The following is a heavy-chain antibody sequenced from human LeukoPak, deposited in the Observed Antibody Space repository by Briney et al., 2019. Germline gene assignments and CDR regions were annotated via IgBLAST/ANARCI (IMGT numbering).Heavy chain of an antibody. Sequence: SGGSLRLSCAASGFTVSSNYMSWVRQAPGKGLEWVSVIYSGGSTYYADSVKGRFTISRDSGKKLLYLQMYSLRAEDTAVYYCARHGLVAARHAFDIWGQGTMVTVSS. D-gene: IGHD6-6*01. CDR2: IYSGGST. V-gene: IGHV3-66*04. CDR1: GFTVSSNY. CDR3: ARHGLVAARHAFDI. J-gene: IGHJ3*02.